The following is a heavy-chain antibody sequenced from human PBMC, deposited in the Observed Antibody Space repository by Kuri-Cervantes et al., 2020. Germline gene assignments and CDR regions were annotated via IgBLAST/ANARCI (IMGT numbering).Heavy chain of an antibody. Sequence: GSLRLSCAVSGYSISSGYYWGWIRQPPGKGLEWIGSIYHSGSTYYNPSLKSRVTMLIHTSKNQISLNLTSVTAADTAVYYCVGDHYDDSGYAGLVAWGQGILVTVSS. D-gene: IGHD3-22*01. CDR2: IYHSGST. V-gene: IGHV4-38-2*02. CDR3: VGDHYDDSGYAGLVA. CDR1: GYSISSGYY. J-gene: IGHJ5*02.